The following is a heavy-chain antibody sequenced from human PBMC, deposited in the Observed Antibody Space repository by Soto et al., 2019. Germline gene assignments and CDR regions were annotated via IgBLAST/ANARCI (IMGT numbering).Heavy chain of an antibody. J-gene: IGHJ4*02. Sequence: QVQLVQSGAEVKKPGASVKVSCKASGYTFTSYAMHWVRQAPGQRLEWMGWINAGNGNTKYSQKFQGRITITRDTSASTAYMELSSLRSEDTAVYYCARVVGAGTMRSYYFDYWGQGTLVTVSS. CDR3: ARVVGAGTMRSYYFDY. CDR2: INAGNGNT. V-gene: IGHV1-3*01. D-gene: IGHD6-19*01. CDR1: GYTFTSYA.